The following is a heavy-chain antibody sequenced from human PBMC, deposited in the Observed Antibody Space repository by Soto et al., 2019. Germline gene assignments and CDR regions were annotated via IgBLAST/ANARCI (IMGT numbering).Heavy chain of an antibody. CDR3: ARGITGNPDYFDP. J-gene: IGHJ5*02. V-gene: IGHV1-2*04. CDR2: INPNSGGT. D-gene: IGHD1-20*01. CDR1: GYTFTGDF. Sequence: ASVKVSCKASGYTFTGDFLHWVRQAPGQGLEWMGWINPNSGGTKYAQKFQGWVTMTRDTSITTAYMELYRLTSDDTAVYYCARGITGNPDYFDPWGQGTLVTVS.